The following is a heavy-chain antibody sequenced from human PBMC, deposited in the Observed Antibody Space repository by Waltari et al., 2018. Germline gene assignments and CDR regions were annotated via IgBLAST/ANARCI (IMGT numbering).Heavy chain of an antibody. CDR3: ARARQLERFDY. Sequence: QLQLQESGPGLVKPSETLSLTCTVSGGSISSSSYYWGWIRQPPGKGLEWIGSIYYSGSTYYNPSLKSRVTISVDTSKNQFSLKLSSVTAADTAVYYCARARQLERFDYWGQGTLVTVSS. J-gene: IGHJ4*02. D-gene: IGHD1-1*01. CDR2: IYYSGST. V-gene: IGHV4-39*07. CDR1: GGSISSSSYY.